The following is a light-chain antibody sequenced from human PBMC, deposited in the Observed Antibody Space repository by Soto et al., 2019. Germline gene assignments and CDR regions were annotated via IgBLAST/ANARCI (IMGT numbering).Light chain of an antibody. J-gene: IGLJ3*02. CDR3: AIWYSSTWV. CDR2: FKSDSDK. Sequence: QSVLTQPTSLSASPGASASFTCTLRSGINVGSYKIYWYQQKPGSPPRYLLRFKSDSDKQQGSGVPSRFSGAKAASTNAGLLLISGLQSEDEADYYCAIWYSSTWVFGGGTQLTVL. V-gene: IGLV5-39*01. CDR1: SGINVGSYK.